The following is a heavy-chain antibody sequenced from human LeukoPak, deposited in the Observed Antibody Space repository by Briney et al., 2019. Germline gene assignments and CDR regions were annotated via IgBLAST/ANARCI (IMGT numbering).Heavy chain of an antibody. Sequence: SETLSLTCTVSGGSVSSGSYYWNWIRQPPGKGLEWIGYIHYSGSTKYNSSLQSRVTISVDTSKNQFSLNLSSVTAADTAVYYCARKAYSDTSGSCFDYWGQGTLVTVSS. D-gene: IGHD3-22*01. CDR2: IHYSGST. CDR3: ARKAYSDTSGSCFDY. J-gene: IGHJ4*02. CDR1: GGSVSSGSYY. V-gene: IGHV4-61*01.